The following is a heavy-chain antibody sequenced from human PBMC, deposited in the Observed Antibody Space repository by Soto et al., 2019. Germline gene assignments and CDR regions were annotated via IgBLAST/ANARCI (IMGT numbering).Heavy chain of an antibody. CDR1: GFSLSTSGVG. Sequence: PTLVNPTQTLTLTCTFSGFSLSTSGVGVGWIRQPPGKALAWLALIYWDDDKRFSPSLKSRLTITKDTSKNQVVLTMTNMDPVDTATYYCAHSGGSGSYRWFDPWGQGTLVTVSS. CDR3: AHSGGSGSYRWFDP. J-gene: IGHJ5*02. D-gene: IGHD1-26*01. CDR2: IYWDDDK. V-gene: IGHV2-5*02.